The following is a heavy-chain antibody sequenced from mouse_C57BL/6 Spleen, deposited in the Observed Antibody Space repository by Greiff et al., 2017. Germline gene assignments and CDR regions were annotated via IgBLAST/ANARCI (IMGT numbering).Heavy chain of an antibody. D-gene: IGHD1-1*01. CDR2: IYIGNGYT. CDR1: GYTFTSYG. J-gene: IGHJ2*01. V-gene: IGHV1-58*01. CDR3: ASLHITTVVATDY. Sequence: VQLKESGAELVRPGSSVKMSCKTSGYTFTSYGINWVKQRPGQGLEWIGYIYIGNGYTEYNEKFKGKATLTSDTSSSTAYMQLSSLTSEDSAIYFCASLHITTVVATDYWGQGTTLTVSS.